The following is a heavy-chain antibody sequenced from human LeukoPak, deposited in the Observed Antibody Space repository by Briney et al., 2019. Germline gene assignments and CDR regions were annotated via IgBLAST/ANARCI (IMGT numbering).Heavy chain of an antibody. CDR1: GDSMSNYY. J-gene: IGHJ4*02. CDR2: ISDRGST. V-gene: IGHV4-59*01. Sequence: SETLSLTCSVSGDSMSNYYWTWIRQTPGKALESIGYISDRGSTYYSPSLKSRATRSADTSKNQISLKLASVTAADTAVYYCARDVCSGGTCYLDYWGRGTLVSVSS. D-gene: IGHD2-15*01. CDR3: ARDVCSGGTCYLDY.